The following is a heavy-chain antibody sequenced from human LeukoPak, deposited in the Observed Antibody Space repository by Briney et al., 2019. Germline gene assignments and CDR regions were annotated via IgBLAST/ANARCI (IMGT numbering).Heavy chain of an antibody. Sequence: GGSLRLSCAASGFTFSSYSMNWVRQAPGKGLEWVSSISSSSSYIYYADSVKGRFTISRDNAKNSLYLQMNSPRAEDTAVYYCARDEEESALLLWFGELSFYFDYWGQGTLVTVSS. CDR2: ISSSSSYI. J-gene: IGHJ4*02. CDR1: GFTFSSYS. V-gene: IGHV3-21*01. CDR3: ARDEEESALLLWFGELSFYFDY. D-gene: IGHD3-10*01.